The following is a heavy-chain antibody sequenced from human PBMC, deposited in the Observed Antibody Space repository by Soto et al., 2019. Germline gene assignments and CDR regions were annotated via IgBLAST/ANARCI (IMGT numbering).Heavy chain of an antibody. CDR3: ATTPEGYCASSACTFAY. J-gene: IGHJ4*02. Sequence: GASVKVSCKASGYTLTTYGINWLRQAPGQGLEWMGWISAYDGNTNYEQKLQDRVNMTTDTSTTTAYLELRSLRSDDTAVYYCATTPEGYCASSACTFAYWGQGTPVTVSS. D-gene: IGHD2-8*02. CDR1: GYTLTTYG. V-gene: IGHV1-18*04. CDR2: ISAYDGNT.